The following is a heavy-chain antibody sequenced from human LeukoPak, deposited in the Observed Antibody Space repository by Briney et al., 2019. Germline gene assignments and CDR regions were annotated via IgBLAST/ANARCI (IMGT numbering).Heavy chain of an antibody. D-gene: IGHD3-9*01. V-gene: IGHV1-18*01. J-gene: IGHJ3*02. CDR2: ISYYNGNT. Sequence: GASVKVSCKASGYTFTSYGISWVRQAPGQGLEWMGWISYYNGNTNYAQKLQGRVTMTTDTSTSTAYMELRSLRSDDTAVYYCARDSWAYDILTGYYRDDAFDIWGQGTMVTVSS. CDR1: GYTFTSYG. CDR3: ARDSWAYDILTGYYRDDAFDI.